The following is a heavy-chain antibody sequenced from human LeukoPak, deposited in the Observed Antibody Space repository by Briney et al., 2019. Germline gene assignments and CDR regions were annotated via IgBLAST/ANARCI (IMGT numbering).Heavy chain of an antibody. V-gene: IGHV4-59*01. Sequence: SETLSLTCTVSGGSISSYYWSWIRQPPGKGLEWIGYIYYSGSTNYNPSLKSRVTISVDTSKNQFSLKLSSVTAADTAVHYCARHTGTTSWFDPWGQGTLVTVSS. J-gene: IGHJ5*02. D-gene: IGHD1-7*01. CDR2: IYYSGST. CDR1: GGSISSYY. CDR3: ARHTGTTSWFDP.